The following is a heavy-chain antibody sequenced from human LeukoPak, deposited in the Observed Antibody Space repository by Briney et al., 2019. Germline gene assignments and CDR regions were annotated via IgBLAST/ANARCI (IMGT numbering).Heavy chain of an antibody. CDR1: GGSISSYY. J-gene: IGHJ4*02. CDR3: ARRLLSGDSSAFDY. CDR2: TYYSGST. D-gene: IGHD3-22*01. V-gene: IGHV4-59*08. Sequence: SETLSLTCTVSGGSISSYYWSWIRQPPGKGLEWIGYTYYSGSTNYNPSLKSRVTISVDTSKNQFSLKLSSVTAADTAVYYCARRLLSGDSSAFDYWGQGTLVTVSS.